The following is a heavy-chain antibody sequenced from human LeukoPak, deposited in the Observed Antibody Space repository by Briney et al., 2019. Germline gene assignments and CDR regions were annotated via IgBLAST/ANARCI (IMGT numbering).Heavy chain of an antibody. V-gene: IGHV1-8*01. CDR2: MHPNSGNT. D-gene: IGHD2-15*01. J-gene: IGHJ5*02. CDR1: GYTFTTYD. Sequence: ASVKVSCKASGYTFTTYDINWVRQATGQGLEWMGWMHPNSGNTGYAQKFQGRVTMTRNTSISTAYMEMSSLRSEDTAVYYCARGYCSGGSCSNWFDPWGQGTLVTVSS. CDR3: ARGYCSGGSCSNWFDP.